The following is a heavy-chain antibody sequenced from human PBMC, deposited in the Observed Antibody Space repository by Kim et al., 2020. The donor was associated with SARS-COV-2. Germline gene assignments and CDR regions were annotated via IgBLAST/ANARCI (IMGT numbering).Heavy chain of an antibody. V-gene: IGHV4-39*01. Sequence: SETLSLTCTVSGGSISSSSYYWGWIRQPPGKGLEWIGSIYYSGSTYYNPSLKSRVTISVDTSKNQFSLKLSSVTAADTAVYYCARCGYSYGLSDYWGQGTLVTVSS. CDR1: GGSISSSSYY. D-gene: IGHD5-18*01. CDR2: IYYSGST. J-gene: IGHJ4*02. CDR3: ARCGYSYGLSDY.